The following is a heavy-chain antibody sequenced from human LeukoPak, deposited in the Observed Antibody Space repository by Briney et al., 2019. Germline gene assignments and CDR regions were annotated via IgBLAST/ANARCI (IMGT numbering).Heavy chain of an antibody. CDR3: ARVRSDSSWGYYYYGMDV. CDR2: ISSSGSTI. CDR1: GFTFSSYE. D-gene: IGHD6-13*01. V-gene: IGHV3-48*03. J-gene: IGHJ6*02. Sequence: PGGPLRLSCAASGFTFSSYEMTWVRQAPGKGLEWVSYISSSGSTIYYADSVKGRFTISRDNAKNSLYLQMNSLRAEDTAVYYCARVRSDSSWGYYYYGMDVWGQGTTVTVSS.